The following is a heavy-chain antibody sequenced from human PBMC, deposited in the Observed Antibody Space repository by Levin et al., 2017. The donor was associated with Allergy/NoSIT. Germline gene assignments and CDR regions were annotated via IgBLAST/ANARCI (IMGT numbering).Heavy chain of an antibody. CDR1: GFTFRSYS. Sequence: LSLTCAASGFTFRSYSMNWVRQAPGKGLEWLSYISDSSNMIYYADSVKGRFTISRDNAKNSLYLQMNSLRADDTAVYYCVRDYHDVWSGYYPDAFDIWGRGTVVTVSS. CDR2: ISDSSNMI. CDR3: VRDYHDVWSGYYPDAFDI. V-gene: IGHV3-48*01. D-gene: IGHD3-3*01. J-gene: IGHJ3*02.